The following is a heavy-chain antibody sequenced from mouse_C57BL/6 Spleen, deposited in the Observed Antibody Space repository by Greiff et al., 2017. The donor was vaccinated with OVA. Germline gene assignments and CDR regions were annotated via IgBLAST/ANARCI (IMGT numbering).Heavy chain of an antibody. CDR1: GYTFTSYW. Sequence: QVQLQQPGAELVKPGASVKLSCKASGYTFTSYWMHWVKQRPGQGLEWIGMIHPNSGSTNYNEKFKSKATLTVDKSSSTAYMQLSSLTSEDSAVYYCARKGDVYRFAYWGQGTLVTVSA. CDR3: ARKGDVYRFAY. CDR2: IHPNSGST. V-gene: IGHV1-64*01. J-gene: IGHJ3*01.